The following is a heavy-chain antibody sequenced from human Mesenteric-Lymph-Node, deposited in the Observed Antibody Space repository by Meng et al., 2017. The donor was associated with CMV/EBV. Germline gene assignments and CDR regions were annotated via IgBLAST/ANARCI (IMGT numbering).Heavy chain of an antibody. CDR1: GFSFSTYG. J-gene: IGHJ3*02. V-gene: IGHV3-33*01. CDR3: ARELEYQLPDDAFDI. D-gene: IGHD2-2*01. CDR2: VWYDGSNE. Sequence: GESLKISCTASGFSFSTYGMHWVRQAPGKGLEWVAVVWYDGSNEYYGDSVKGRFTISRDNSENSLYLQMNSLRAEDTAVYYCARELEYQLPDDAFDIWGQGTMVTVSS.